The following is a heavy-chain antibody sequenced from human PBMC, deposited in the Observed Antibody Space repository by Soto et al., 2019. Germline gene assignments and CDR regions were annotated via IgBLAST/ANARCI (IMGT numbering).Heavy chain of an antibody. D-gene: IGHD1-26*01. CDR3: ARGGSYYSLDY. Sequence: QVQLVESGGGVVQPGRSLRLSCAASGFTFSSYAMHWVRQAPGKGLEWVAVISYDGSNKYYADSVKGRFTISRDNSKNTLYLQMNSLRAEDTAVYYCARGGSYYSLDYWGQGTLVTVSS. V-gene: IGHV3-30-3*01. CDR2: ISYDGSNK. CDR1: GFTFSSYA. J-gene: IGHJ4*02.